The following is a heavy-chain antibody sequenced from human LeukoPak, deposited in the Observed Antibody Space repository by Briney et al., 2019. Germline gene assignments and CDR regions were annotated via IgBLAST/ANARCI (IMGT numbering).Heavy chain of an antibody. J-gene: IGHJ5*01. CDR2: INQDGSEK. Sequence: GGSLRLSCAAPGFTLSDYMVRWVRKAPEKGVEWVANINQDGSEKYYADSVKGRFTISRDNAKNSLYLQMNSLRVEDTAVYYCARRVNWFDPWGQGTLVTVSS. CDR3: ARRVNWFDP. CDR1: GFTLSDYM. V-gene: IGHV3-7*02. D-gene: IGHD6-13*01.